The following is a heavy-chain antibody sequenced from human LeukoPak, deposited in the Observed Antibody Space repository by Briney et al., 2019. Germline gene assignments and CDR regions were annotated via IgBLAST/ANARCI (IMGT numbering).Heavy chain of an antibody. J-gene: IGHJ4*02. CDR3: ATYRGTRGYFDY. D-gene: IGHD3-16*01. V-gene: IGHV4-39*07. CDR2: IYYSGST. CDR1: GGSISSSSYY. Sequence: SETLSLTCTVSGGSISSSSYYWGWIRQPPGKGLEWIGSIYYSGSTYYNPSLKSRVTISVDKSKNQFSLKLSSVTAADTAVYYCATYRGTRGYFDYWGQGTLVTVSS.